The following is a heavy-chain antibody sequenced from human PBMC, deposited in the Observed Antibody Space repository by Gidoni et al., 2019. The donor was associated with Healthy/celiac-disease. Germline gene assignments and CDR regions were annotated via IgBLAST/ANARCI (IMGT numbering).Heavy chain of an antibody. J-gene: IGHJ4*02. D-gene: IGHD5-18*01. CDR2: IYYSGST. CDR3: ARSGYSYGWVFYYFDY. Sequence: QVQLQESGPGLVKPSETLSLTCTVSGGSISSYYWSWIRQPPGKGLEWIGYIYYSGSTNYNPSLKSRVTISVDTSKNQFSLKLSSVTAADTAVYYCARSGYSYGWVFYYFDYWGQGTLVTVSS. CDR1: GGSISSYY. V-gene: IGHV4-59*01.